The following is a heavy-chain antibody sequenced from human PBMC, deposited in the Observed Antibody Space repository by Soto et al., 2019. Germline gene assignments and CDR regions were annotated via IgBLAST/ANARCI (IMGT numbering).Heavy chain of an antibody. CDR3: ARGSPTITFGGVIVKGYYYYYMDV. Sequence: GASVKASCEASGYTISSYEINWVGQAPGQRLEWMGWMNHNSGNTGYAQKFQGRVTLTRNTSISTAYMELSSLRSEDTAVYYCARGSPTITFGGVIVKGYYYYYMDVWG. D-gene: IGHD3-16*02. CDR1: GYTISSYE. CDR2: MNHNSGNT. V-gene: IGHV1-8*01. J-gene: IGHJ6*03.